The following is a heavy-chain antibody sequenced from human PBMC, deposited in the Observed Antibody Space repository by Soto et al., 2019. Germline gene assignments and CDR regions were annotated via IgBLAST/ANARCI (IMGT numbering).Heavy chain of an antibody. CDR1: GGSIDRSNYY. Sequence: QLQLQESGPGLVKPSETLSLTCNVSGGSIDRSNYYWDWLRQPPGKGLEWIGTTYYNGNAYYNPSLRSRVSMSVDTSKTQFSLQLVSVTAADTAVYYCARHFVAVVIKGWGYWGQGTLVTVSS. V-gene: IGHV4-39*01. CDR2: TYYNGNA. J-gene: IGHJ4*02. D-gene: IGHD3-10*01. CDR3: ARHFVAVVIKGWGY.